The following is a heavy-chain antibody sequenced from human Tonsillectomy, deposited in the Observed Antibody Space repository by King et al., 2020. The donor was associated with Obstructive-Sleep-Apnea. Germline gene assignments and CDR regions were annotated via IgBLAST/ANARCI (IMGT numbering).Heavy chain of an antibody. D-gene: IGHD3-9*01. CDR2: IYYSGST. V-gene: IGHV4-31*03. CDR1: GGSISSGGYY. Sequence: QLQESGPGLVKPSQTLSLTCTVSGGSISSGGYYWSWIRQHPGKGLGWIGYIYYSGSTYYNPSLKSRVTISVDTSKNQFSLKLSSVTAADTAVYYCAREDSWYDILTGYPSHYYGMDVWGQGTTVTVSS. CDR3: AREDSWYDILTGYPSHYYGMDV. J-gene: IGHJ6*02.